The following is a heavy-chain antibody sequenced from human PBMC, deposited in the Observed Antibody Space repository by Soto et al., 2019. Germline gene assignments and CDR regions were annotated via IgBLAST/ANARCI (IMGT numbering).Heavy chain of an antibody. CDR2: MNPNSGNT. CDR1: GYTFTSYD. D-gene: IGHD6-6*01. J-gene: IGHJ6*03. V-gene: IGHV1-8*01. CDR3: ARGRGSSSSWVYYYYYYYMDV. Sequence: ASVKVSCKASGYTFTSYDINWVRQATGHGLEWMGWMNPNSGNTGYAQKFQGRVTMTRNTSISTAYMELSSLRSEDTAVYYCARGRGSSSSWVYYYYYYYMDVWGEGTTVTVSS.